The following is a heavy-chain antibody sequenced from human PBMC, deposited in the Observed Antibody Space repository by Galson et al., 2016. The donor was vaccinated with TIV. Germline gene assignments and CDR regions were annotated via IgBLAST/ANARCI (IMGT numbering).Heavy chain of an antibody. CDR3: AAGHWYSGSSSQKRFYFDY. Sequence: SVKVSCKASGFMFTSSAMQWVRQARGERLEWIGLIVVGSGDTLHAQKFQERVTFIRDMSTNTVYMERSSLRSEDTAVYYCAAGHWYSGSSSQKRFYFDYWSQGTLVTVSS. CDR1: GFMFTSSA. D-gene: IGHD1-26*01. CDR2: IVVGSGDT. V-gene: IGHV1-58*02. J-gene: IGHJ4*02.